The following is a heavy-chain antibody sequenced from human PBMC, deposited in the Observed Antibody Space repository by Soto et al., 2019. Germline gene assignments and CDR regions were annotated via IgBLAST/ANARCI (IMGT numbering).Heavy chain of an antibody. CDR1: GGTFSSYA. CDR3: ARSQGSSTSLEIYYYYYYGMDV. D-gene: IGHD2-2*01. Sequence: QVQLVQSGAEVKKPGSSVKVSCKASGGTFSSYAISWVRQAPGQGLEWMGGIIPISGTANYAQKCQGRVTITADESTSTVYMELSSLRSEDTAVYFCARSQGSSTSLEIYYYYYYGMDVWCQGTTVSVSS. J-gene: IGHJ6*02. V-gene: IGHV1-69*01. CDR2: IIPISGTA.